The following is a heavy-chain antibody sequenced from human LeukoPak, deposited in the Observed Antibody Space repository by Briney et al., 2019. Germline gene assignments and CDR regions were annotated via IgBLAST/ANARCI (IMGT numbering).Heavy chain of an antibody. J-gene: IGHJ4*02. CDR1: GFTFSSYE. CDR2: ISSSGSTI. V-gene: IGHV3-48*03. Sequence: ESGGSLRLSCAASGFTFSSYEMNWVRQAPGKGLEWVSYISSSGSTIYYADSVKGRFTISRDNAKNSLYLQMNSLRAEDTAVYYCARDEAVRGVFDYWGQGTLVTVSS. D-gene: IGHD3-10*01. CDR3: ARDEAVRGVFDY.